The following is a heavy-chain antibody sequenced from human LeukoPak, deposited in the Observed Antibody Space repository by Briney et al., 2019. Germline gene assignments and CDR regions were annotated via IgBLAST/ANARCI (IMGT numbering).Heavy chain of an antibody. CDR3: AREILAPGKTHDY. Sequence: GGSLRLSCAASGFTFSNYWMHWVRQVPGKGLVWVSRINDDGSATFYADSVKGRFTISRDNARNTLFLQINSLRAEDTAVYYCAREILAPGKTHDYWGQGTLVTVSS. V-gene: IGHV3-74*01. CDR2: INDDGSAT. J-gene: IGHJ4*02. CDR1: GFTFSNYW.